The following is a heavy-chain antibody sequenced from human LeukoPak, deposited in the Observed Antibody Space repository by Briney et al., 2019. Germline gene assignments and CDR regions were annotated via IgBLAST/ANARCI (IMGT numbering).Heavy chain of an antibody. D-gene: IGHD3-10*01. Sequence: GGSLRLSCAASGFTFSQYWMSWVRQAPGKGLEWVAVISYDGSNKYYADSVKGRFTISRDNSKNTLYLQMNSLRAEDTAVYYCARGDSTVTMVRGVFDPWGQGTLVTVSS. V-gene: IGHV3-30*03. J-gene: IGHJ5*02. CDR3: ARGDSTVTMVRGVFDP. CDR2: ISYDGSNK. CDR1: GFTFSQYW.